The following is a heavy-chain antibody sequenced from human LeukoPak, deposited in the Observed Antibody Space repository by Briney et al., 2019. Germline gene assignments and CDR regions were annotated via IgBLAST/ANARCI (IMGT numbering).Heavy chain of an antibody. CDR2: IYYSGST. J-gene: IGHJ3*02. V-gene: IGHV4-39*01. Sequence: SETLSLTCTVSGGSISSRSYYWGWIRQPPGKGLEWIGSIYYSGSTYYNPSLKSRITISVDTSKNQFSLNLSSVTAADTAVYYCARPPRGYPLDAFDIWGQGTMVTVSS. CDR3: ARPPRGYPLDAFDI. D-gene: IGHD5-12*01. CDR1: GGSISSRSYY.